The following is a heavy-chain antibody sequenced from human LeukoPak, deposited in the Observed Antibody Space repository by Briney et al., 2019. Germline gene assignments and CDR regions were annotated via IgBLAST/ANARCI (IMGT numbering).Heavy chain of an antibody. Sequence: LTGGSLSLSCAASGFTFSSYSMTWVRQAPGKGLEWVANIKHNGDEPNYVDSVEDRFTISRDNAKNSLYLHMTSLRAEDTAVYYCARELRTFYSWGQGTLVTVSS. CDR3: ARELRTFYS. CDR1: GFTFSSYS. CDR2: IKHNGDEP. J-gene: IGHJ4*02. V-gene: IGHV3-7*01. D-gene: IGHD3-16*01.